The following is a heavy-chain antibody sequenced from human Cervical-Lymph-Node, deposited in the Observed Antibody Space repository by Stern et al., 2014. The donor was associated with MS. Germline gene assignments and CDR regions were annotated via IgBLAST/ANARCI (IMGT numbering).Heavy chain of an antibody. V-gene: IGHV1-69*01. CDR2: IIHVLSTI. D-gene: IGHD3-10*01. CDR1: GGTSNSHG. Sequence: VQLVESGAEVKKPGSSVKVSCKASGGTSNSHGISWVRQAPGQGLEWMGGIIHVLSTIDYAQKFQGRVTITADESTSTTYMELSSLRSEDTAVYYCARRGSARRGSGWLDPWGQVTLVTVSS. J-gene: IGHJ5*02. CDR3: ARRGSARRGSGWLDP.